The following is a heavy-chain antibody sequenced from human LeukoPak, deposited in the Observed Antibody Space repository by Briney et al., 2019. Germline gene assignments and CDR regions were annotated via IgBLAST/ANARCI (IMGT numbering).Heavy chain of an antibody. CDR1: GYTFTGYY. V-gene: IGHV1-2*02. J-gene: IGHJ6*03. Sequence: GASVKVSCRASGYTFTGYYMHWVRQAPGQGLEWMGWINPNSGGTNYAQKLQGRVTMTRDTSISTAYMELSRLRSDDTAVYYCARDRRLRWSNYYYYYMDVWGKGTTVTVSS. D-gene: IGHD4-23*01. CDR2: INPNSGGT. CDR3: ARDRRLRWSNYYYYYMDV.